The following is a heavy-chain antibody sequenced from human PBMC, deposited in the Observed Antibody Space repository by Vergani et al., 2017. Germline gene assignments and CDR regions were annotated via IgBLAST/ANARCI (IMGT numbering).Heavy chain of an antibody. V-gene: IGHV4-34*01. J-gene: IGHJ4*02. CDR3: ARGRYSSSWWIGGKKYXFDC. CDR2: INHSGST. Sequence: QVQLQQWGAGLLKPSETLSLTCAVYGGSFSGYYWSWIRQPPGKGLEWIGEINHSGSTNYNPSLQSRVTISVDTSKNQFSLKLSSVTAADTAVYYCARGRYSSSWWIGGKKYXFDCWGQGTLVTVSS. D-gene: IGHD6-13*01. CDR1: GGSFSGYY.